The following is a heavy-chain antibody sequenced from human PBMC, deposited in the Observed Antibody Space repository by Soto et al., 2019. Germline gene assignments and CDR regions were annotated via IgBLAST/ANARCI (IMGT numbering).Heavy chain of an antibody. CDR3: XRALIQLWPHYYYGMDV. Sequence: SETLSLTCTVSGGSISSGDYYWSWIRQPPGKGLEWIGYIYYSGTTYYNPSLKSRVTISVDTSKNQFSLKVNSVTAADTAVYYCXRALIQLWPHYYYGMDVWGQGTTVTVSS. D-gene: IGHD5-18*01. J-gene: IGHJ6*02. V-gene: IGHV4-30-4*01. CDR2: IYYSGTT. CDR1: GGSISSGDYY.